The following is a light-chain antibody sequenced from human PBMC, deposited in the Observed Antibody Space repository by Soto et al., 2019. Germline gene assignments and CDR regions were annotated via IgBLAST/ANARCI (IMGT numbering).Light chain of an antibody. J-gene: IGLJ2*01. CDR1: SSNFGAGYD. Sequence: QSVLTQPPSVSGAPGQRVTISCTGSSSNFGAGYDVHWYQQLPGTAPKLLIYRNVNRPSGVPDRFSGSRSGTSASLAITGLQAEDEADYYCQSYDSSLTAVVFGGGTKVTVL. V-gene: IGLV1-40*01. CDR3: QSYDSSLTAVV. CDR2: RNV.